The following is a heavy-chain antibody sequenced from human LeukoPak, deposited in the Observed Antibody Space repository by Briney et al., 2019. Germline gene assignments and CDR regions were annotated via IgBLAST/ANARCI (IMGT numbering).Heavy chain of an antibody. CDR3: ARSSLIAAGGYYYYYGMDV. D-gene: IGHD6-13*01. Sequence: AGGSLRLSCTVSEFTFSDYYMDWVRQAPGKGLEWVSVIYSGGSTYYADSVKGRFTISRDNSKNTLYLQMNSLRAEDTAVYYCARSSLIAAGGYYYYYGMDVWGQGTTVTVSS. CDR1: EFTFSDYY. V-gene: IGHV3-53*01. J-gene: IGHJ6*02. CDR2: IYSGGST.